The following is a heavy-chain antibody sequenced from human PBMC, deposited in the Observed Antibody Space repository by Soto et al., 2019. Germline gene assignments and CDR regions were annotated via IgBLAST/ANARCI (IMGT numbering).Heavy chain of an antibody. CDR2: IYYNGNT. CDR1: GGSITSGGYY. D-gene: IGHD3-10*01. Sequence: PSETLSLTCTVSGGSITSGGYYWSWLRQHPGKGLEWIGSIYYNGNTYYNPSLKSRIAISLDTSKNQFSLKLSSVTAADTAVYYCTRSYGRSWGQGTLVTVS. J-gene: IGHJ5*02. CDR3: TRSYGRS. V-gene: IGHV4-31*03.